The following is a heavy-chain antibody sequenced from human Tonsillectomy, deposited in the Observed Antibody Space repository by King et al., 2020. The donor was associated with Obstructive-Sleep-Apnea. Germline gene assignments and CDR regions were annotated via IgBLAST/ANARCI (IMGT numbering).Heavy chain of an antibody. CDR3: AKGGSMVRGVIRDFDY. CDR1: GFTFSSYA. J-gene: IGHJ4*02. V-gene: IGHV3-23*04. Sequence: VQLVESGGGLVQPGGSLRLSCAASGFTFSSYAMSWVRQAPGKGLEWVSAISGSGGSTYYADSGKGRFTISRDNSKNTLYRQMNSLRAEDMAVYYCAKGGSMVRGVIRDFDYWGQGTLVTVSS. D-gene: IGHD3-10*01. CDR2: ISGSGGST.